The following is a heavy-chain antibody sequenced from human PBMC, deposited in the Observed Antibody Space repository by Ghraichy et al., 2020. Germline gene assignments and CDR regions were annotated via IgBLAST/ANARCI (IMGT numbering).Heavy chain of an antibody. CDR3: ARAPIVATSRVYFDY. CDR2: IYYSGST. D-gene: IGHD5-12*01. CDR1: GGSISSYY. Sequence: SETLSLTCTVSGGSISSYYWSWIRQPPGKGLEWIGYIYYSGSTNYNPSLKSRVTISVDTSKNQFSLKLSSVTAADTAVYYCARAPIVATSRVYFDYWGQETLVTVSS. V-gene: IGHV4-59*01. J-gene: IGHJ4*02.